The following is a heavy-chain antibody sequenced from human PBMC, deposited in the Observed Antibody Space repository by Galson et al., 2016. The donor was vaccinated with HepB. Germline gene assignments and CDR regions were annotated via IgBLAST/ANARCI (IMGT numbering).Heavy chain of an antibody. D-gene: IGHD1-7*01. CDR3: ARHWDSTWYYFDY. CDR2: TYYRSKWYS. Sequence: CAISGDSVSSENAGWNWIRQSPSRGLEWLRKTYYRSKWYSDYAPSVKSRISITADTSKNQFSLQFNSVTPEDTAVYYCARHWDSTWYYFDYWGQGTLVTVSS. J-gene: IGHJ4*02. V-gene: IGHV6-1*01. CDR1: GDSVSSENAG.